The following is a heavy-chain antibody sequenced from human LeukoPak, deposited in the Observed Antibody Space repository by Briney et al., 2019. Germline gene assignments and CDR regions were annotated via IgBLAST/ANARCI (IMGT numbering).Heavy chain of an antibody. V-gene: IGHV3-23*01. J-gene: IGHJ4*02. CDR2: IDGTTTRT. Sequence: GRSLRLSCAASGFTFNTYGMNWVRQAPGKGLEWVSEIDGTTTRTYYADSVRGRFTISRDNSKNTLYLQINSLRADDTAVFYCAKKGLASANRPPYFDYYGQGTLVTVSS. CDR1: GFTFNTYG. CDR3: AKKGLASANRPPYFDY. D-gene: IGHD6-13*01.